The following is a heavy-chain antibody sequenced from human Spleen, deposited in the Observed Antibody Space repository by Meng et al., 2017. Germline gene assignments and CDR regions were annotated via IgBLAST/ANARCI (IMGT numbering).Heavy chain of an antibody. CDR3: AITTYYDMDV. V-gene: IGHV1-2*02. Sequence: ASVKVSCKASGYTFTGYYMHWVRQAPGQGLEWMGWINPNSGGTNYAQKFQGRVTMTRDTSISTAYMDLSGLISDDTAVYYCAITTYYDMDVWGRGTTVTVSS. J-gene: IGHJ6*02. CDR2: INPNSGGT. D-gene: IGHD1-14*01. CDR1: GYTFTGYY.